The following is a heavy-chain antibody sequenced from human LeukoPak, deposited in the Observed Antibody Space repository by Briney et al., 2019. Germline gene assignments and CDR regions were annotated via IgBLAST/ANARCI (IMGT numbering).Heavy chain of an antibody. CDR1: GYTLTELS. J-gene: IGHJ4*02. CDR2: FDPEDGET. Sequence: AASVKVSCKVSGYTLTELSMHWVRQAPGKGLEWMGGFDPEDGETIYAQKFQGRVTMTEDTSTDTAYVELSSLRSEDTAVYYCAIPGGSSRDFDYWGQGTLVTVSS. D-gene: IGHD6-13*01. CDR3: AIPGGSSRDFDY. V-gene: IGHV1-24*01.